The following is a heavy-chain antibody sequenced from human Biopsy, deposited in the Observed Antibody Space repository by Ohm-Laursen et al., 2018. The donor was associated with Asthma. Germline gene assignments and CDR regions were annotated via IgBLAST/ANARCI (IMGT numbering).Heavy chain of an antibody. D-gene: IGHD3-9*01. CDR3: ARTYYDFLTGQVKDVFGV. Sequence: VASVKVSCKASGYNFISFAIHWVRQAPGQRLEWMGWVNTGNGDTKYSQKFQSRVTITRDTSASTAYMELRSLRSEDTATYYCARTYYDFLTGQVKDVFGVWGQGTMVTVSS. J-gene: IGHJ3*01. V-gene: IGHV1-3*04. CDR2: VNTGNGDT. CDR1: GYNFISFA.